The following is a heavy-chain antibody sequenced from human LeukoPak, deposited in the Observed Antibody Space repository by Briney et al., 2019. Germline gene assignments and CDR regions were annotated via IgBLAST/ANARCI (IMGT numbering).Heavy chain of an antibody. Sequence: ASVKVSCKASGGTFSSYAISWVRQAPGQGLEWMGGIIPIFGTANYAQKFQGRVTITTDESTSTAYMELRSLRSDDTAVYYCARVAYYYDSAGKSLKFFYGMDVWGQGTTVTVSS. J-gene: IGHJ6*02. CDR2: IIPIFGTA. D-gene: IGHD3-22*01. V-gene: IGHV1-69*05. CDR3: ARVAYYYDSAGKSLKFFYGMDV. CDR1: GGTFSSYA.